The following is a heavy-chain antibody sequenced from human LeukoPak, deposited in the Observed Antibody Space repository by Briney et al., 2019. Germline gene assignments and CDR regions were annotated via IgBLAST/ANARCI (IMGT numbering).Heavy chain of an antibody. CDR1: GFTFYNFW. Sequence: AGSLRLSCAASGFTFYNFWMSWVRQAPGKGRERVANIMKDRGQIHYVYSGEGRFTLSRDTTKNSVYLQMSSLSAEDTAVYFCAREIYRSCTDYWGQGILVTVSS. V-gene: IGHV3-7*01. D-gene: IGHD6-6*01. CDR2: IMKDRGQI. J-gene: IGHJ4*02. CDR3: AREIYRSCTDY.